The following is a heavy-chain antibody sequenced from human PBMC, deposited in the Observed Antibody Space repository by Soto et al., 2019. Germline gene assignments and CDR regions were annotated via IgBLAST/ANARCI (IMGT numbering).Heavy chain of an antibody. CDR1: GGSISSYY. V-gene: IGHV4-59*01. J-gene: IGHJ4*02. CDR2: IYSSGST. Sequence: SETLSLTCTVCGGSISSYYWSWIRQPPGKGLDWIGYIYSSGSTNYNPSLKSRVTISVDTSKNEFSLKLTSVTAADTAVYYCARFSGWYSAFDYWGQGTPVTVSS. CDR3: ARFSGWYSAFDY. D-gene: IGHD6-19*01.